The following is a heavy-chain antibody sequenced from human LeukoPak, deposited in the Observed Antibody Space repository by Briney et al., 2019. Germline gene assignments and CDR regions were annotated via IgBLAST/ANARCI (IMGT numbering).Heavy chain of an antibody. J-gene: IGHJ4*02. CDR3: ARGGYSNY. Sequence: SETLSLTCAVYGGSFSGYYWSWIRQPPGKGLEWIGEINHSGSTNYNPSLKSRVTISVDTSKNQFSLKLSSVTAADTAVYYCARGGYSNYWGQGTLITVSS. CDR1: GGSFSGYY. CDR2: INHSGST. V-gene: IGHV4-34*01. D-gene: IGHD6-13*01.